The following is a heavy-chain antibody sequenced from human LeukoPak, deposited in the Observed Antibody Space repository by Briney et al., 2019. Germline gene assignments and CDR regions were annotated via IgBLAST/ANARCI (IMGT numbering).Heavy chain of an antibody. V-gene: IGHV3-33*01. D-gene: IGHD2-2*01. CDR3: ARARYCSSTSRYVRDSSGWYCDY. Sequence: GGSLRLSCAASGFTFSSYGMHWVRQAPGKGLEWVAVIWYDGSNKYYADSVKGRFTISRDNSKNTLYLQMNSLRAEDTAVYYCARARYCSSTSRYVRDSSGWYCDYWGQGTLVTVSS. CDR1: GFTFSSYG. CDR2: IWYDGSNK. J-gene: IGHJ4*02.